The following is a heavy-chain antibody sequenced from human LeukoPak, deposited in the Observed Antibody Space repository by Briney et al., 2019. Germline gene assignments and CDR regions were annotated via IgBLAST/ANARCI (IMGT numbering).Heavy chain of an antibody. D-gene: IGHD2-21*02. J-gene: IGHJ4*02. CDR3: ARDGLAYCGGDCYSGFDY. CDR1: GFTFSSYG. Sequence: GGSLRLSCAASGFTFSSYGMHWVRQAPGKGLEWVAVIWYDGSNKYYADSVKGRFTISRDNSKNALYLQMNSLRAEDTAVYYCARDGLAYCGGDCYSGFDYWGQGTLVTVSS. V-gene: IGHV3-33*01. CDR2: IWYDGSNK.